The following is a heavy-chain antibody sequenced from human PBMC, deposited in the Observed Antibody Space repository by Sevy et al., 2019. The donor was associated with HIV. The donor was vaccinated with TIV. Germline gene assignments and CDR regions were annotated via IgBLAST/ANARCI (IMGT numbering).Heavy chain of an antibody. D-gene: IGHD6-13*01. CDR2: IKQDGSVK. CDR3: AKEAGGEYISSWYARSFGLDY. J-gene: IGHJ4*02. Sequence: GGSLRLSCAASGFTLNSYWMSWVRQAPGKGLEWVANIKQDGSVKYSVDSVKGRFTNSRDTARKLLYLQMTGLRAVDRGVCSCAKEAGGEYISSWYARSFGLDYWGQGTLVTVSS. CDR1: GFTLNSYW. V-gene: IGHV3-7*01.